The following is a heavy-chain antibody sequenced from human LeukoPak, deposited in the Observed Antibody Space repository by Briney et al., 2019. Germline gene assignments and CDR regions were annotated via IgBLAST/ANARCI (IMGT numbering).Heavy chain of an antibody. D-gene: IGHD6-19*01. Sequence: GASVKVSCKVSGYTLTELSMHWVRQAPGKGLEWMGGFDPEDGETIYAQKFQGRVTMTEDTSTDTAYMELSSLRSEDTAVYYCATTVGAVAGPNRYFDLWGRGTLVTVSS. V-gene: IGHV1-24*01. CDR2: FDPEDGET. CDR3: ATTVGAVAGPNRYFDL. J-gene: IGHJ2*01. CDR1: GYTLTELS.